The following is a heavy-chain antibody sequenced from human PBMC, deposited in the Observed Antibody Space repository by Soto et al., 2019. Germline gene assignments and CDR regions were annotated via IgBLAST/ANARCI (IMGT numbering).Heavy chain of an antibody. D-gene: IGHD3-16*01. CDR1: GGSISRSNW. J-gene: IGHJ5*02. V-gene: IGHV4-4*02. CDR2: IYHRGST. Sequence: PSETLSLTCAVSGGSISRSNWWCWVRHPPEKVLQRTGEIYHRGSTYYNPSPKSRATIPVDTSKNQCSLNLSSVTAADTAVYLCSRAACFVLFGGEANWFDIWDQGTFVTVSS. CDR3: SRAACFVLFGGEANWFDI.